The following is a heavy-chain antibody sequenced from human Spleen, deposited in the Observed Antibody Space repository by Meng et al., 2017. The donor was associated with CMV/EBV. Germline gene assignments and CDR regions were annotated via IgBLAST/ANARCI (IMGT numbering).Heavy chain of an antibody. CDR3: ARDGLGNYYYGY. Sequence: QVQLVQAGAEVKKSGSSVKVSCKASGGTFGNYAMNWVRQAPGQGLEWMGIINPSSGSTSYAQKFQVRVSMTRDTSTSTVYMELSSLRSEDTAVYYCARDGLGNYYYGYWGQGTLVTVSS. J-gene: IGHJ4*02. CDR2: INPSSGST. CDR1: GGTFGNYA. D-gene: IGHD3/OR15-3a*01. V-gene: IGHV1-46*01.